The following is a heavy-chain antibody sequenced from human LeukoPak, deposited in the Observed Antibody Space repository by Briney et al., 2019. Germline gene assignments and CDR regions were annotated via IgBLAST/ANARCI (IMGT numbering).Heavy chain of an antibody. J-gene: IGHJ4*02. CDR3: ARDGRLGGVAIKGFDY. CDR2: ISYDGRNK. CDR1: GFTFSSHA. V-gene: IGHV3-30-3*01. Sequence: PERSLRLSCAASGFTFSSHAMHWVRQAPGKGLEWVAVISYDGRNKYHADSVTGRFTISRDNSKNTLYLQMNSLRAEDTAVYYCARDGRLGGVAIKGFDYWGQGTLVTVSS. D-gene: IGHD3-3*01.